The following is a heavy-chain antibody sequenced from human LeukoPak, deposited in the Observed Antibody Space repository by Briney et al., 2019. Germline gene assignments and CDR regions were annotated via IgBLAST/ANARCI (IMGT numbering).Heavy chain of an antibody. V-gene: IGHV3-7*04. Sequence: GGSLRLSCAASAFTFSTYWMSWVRQAPGKGLEWVANIKQDGSEKYYVDSVKGRFTISRDNAKDSLYLQMNSLRAEDTAVYYCARARFSYSHYYFDYWGQGTLVTVSS. J-gene: IGHJ4*02. D-gene: IGHD5-18*01. CDR1: AFTFSTYW. CDR3: ARARFSYSHYYFDY. CDR2: IKQDGSEK.